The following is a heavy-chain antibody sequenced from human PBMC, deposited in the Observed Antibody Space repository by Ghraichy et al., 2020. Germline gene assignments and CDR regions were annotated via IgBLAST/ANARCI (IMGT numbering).Heavy chain of an antibody. CDR3: ASAIVVVPAAMLAY. Sequence: GESLNISCAASGFSFSTYWMNWVRQAPGKGLEWVANIKQGGTEKYYGNSVKGRFTISRDNAENSLYLQMNSLRAEDTAVYYCASAIVVVPAAMLAYWGQGTLVTVSS. CDR1: GFSFSTYW. CDR2: IKQGGTEK. V-gene: IGHV3-7*03. D-gene: IGHD2-2*01. J-gene: IGHJ4*02.